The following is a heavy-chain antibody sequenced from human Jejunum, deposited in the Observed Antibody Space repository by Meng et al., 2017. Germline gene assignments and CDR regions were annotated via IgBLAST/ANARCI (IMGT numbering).Heavy chain of an antibody. CDR2: IWHSGAS. V-gene: IGHV4-4*02. CDR1: GGSITTDW. J-gene: IGHJ4*02. CDR3: ARGATGTRPFDY. D-gene: IGHD5-12*01. Sequence: QLQESGPGLVKPSGTLSLTCAVSGGSITTDWWNWVRQPPGKGLEWIGEIWHSGASNYNPSLRSRVTISVDKSKNQLSLELASLTAADTAVYYCARGATGTRPFDYWGQGTLVTVSS.